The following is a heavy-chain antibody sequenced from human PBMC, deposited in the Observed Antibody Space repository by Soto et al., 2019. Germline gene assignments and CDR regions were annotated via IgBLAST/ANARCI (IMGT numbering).Heavy chain of an antibody. CDR3: ARHSNRSYSLYYFDY. J-gene: IGHJ4*02. V-gene: IGHV4-59*08. CDR1: GGSVSSYY. D-gene: IGHD1-26*01. Sequence: PSETLSLTCTVSGGSVSSYYWSWIRQSPGKGLEWIGYVYYSGSTKYRPSLKSRVTISVDTSKNQFSLKVSSATAADTAVYYCARHSNRSYSLYYFDYWGLGALVTVSS. CDR2: VYYSGST.